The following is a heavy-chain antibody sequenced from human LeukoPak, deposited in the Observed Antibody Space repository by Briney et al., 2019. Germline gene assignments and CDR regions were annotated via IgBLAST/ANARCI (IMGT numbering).Heavy chain of an antibody. J-gene: IGHJ6*02. D-gene: IGHD3-3*01. CDR3: ARDTYYDFWSGYWAGGYYGMDV. V-gene: IGHV3-7*01. CDR2: IKQDGSEK. CDR1: GFTFSSYW. Sequence: GGSLRLSCAASGFTFSSYWMSWVRQAPGKGLEWVANIKQDGSEKYYVDSVKGRFTISRDNAKNSLYLQMNSLRDEDTAVYYCARDTYYDFWSGYWAGGYYGMDVWGQGTTVTVSS.